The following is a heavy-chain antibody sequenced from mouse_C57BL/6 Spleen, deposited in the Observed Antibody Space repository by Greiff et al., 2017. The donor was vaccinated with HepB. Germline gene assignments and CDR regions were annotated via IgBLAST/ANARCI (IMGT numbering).Heavy chain of an antibody. D-gene: IGHD1-1*01. V-gene: IGHV1-19*01. CDR3: ARRYYGSSYPEAWFAY. J-gene: IGHJ3*01. Sequence: EVKLMESGPVLVKPGASVKMSCKASGYTFTDYYMNWVKQSHGKSLEWIGVINPYNGGTSYNQKFKGKATLTVDKSSSTAYMELNSLTSEDSAVYYCARRYYGSSYPEAWFAYWGQGTLVTVSA. CDR1: GYTFTDYY. CDR2: INPYNGGT.